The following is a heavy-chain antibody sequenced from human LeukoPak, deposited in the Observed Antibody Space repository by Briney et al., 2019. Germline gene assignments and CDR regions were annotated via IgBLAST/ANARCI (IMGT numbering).Heavy chain of an antibody. J-gene: IGHJ4*02. CDR3: ARHVPGYCSGGSCSQGSTRLDY. CDR2: IYYSGST. V-gene: IGHV4-39*01. Sequence: PSGTLSLTCTVSGGSISSSSYYWGWIRQPPGKGLEWIGSIYYSGSTYYNPSLKSRVTISVDTSKNQFSLKLSSVTAADTAVYYCARHVPGYCSGGSCSQGSTRLDYWGQGTLVTVSS. D-gene: IGHD2-15*01. CDR1: GGSISSSSYY.